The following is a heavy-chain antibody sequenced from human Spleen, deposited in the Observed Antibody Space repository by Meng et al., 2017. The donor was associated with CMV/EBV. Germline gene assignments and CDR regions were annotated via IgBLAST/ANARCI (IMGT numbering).Heavy chain of an antibody. J-gene: IGHJ4*02. D-gene: IGHD4-17*01. CDR2: ISADNQNT. V-gene: IGHV1-18*01. CDR3: ARGGDYGDFHDPFDY. CDR1: RNFFTRHA. Sequence: ASVKVSCKAPRNFFTRHAITWVRQAPGQGLEWMGWISADNQNTNLIQKFQGRITLTTDTSTSTAYMELRSLRSYDTAVYYCARGGDYGDFHDPFDYWGQGTLVTVSS.